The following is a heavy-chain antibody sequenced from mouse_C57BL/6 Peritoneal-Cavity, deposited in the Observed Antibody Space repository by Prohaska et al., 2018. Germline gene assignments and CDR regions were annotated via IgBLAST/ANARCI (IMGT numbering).Heavy chain of an antibody. CDR2: IFPGSGST. CDR1: GYTFTDYY. Sequence: QVQLQQSGPELVKPGASVKISCKASGYTFTDYYINWVKQRPGQGLEWIGWIFPGSGSTYYNEKFKGKATLTVDKSSSTAYMQLSSLTSEDSAVYFCARGEGAWFAYWGQGTLVTVSA. J-gene: IGHJ3*01. V-gene: IGHV1-75*01. CDR3: ARGEGAWFAY.